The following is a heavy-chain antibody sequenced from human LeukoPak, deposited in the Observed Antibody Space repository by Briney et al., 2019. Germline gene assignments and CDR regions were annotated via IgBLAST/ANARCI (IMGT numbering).Heavy chain of an antibody. CDR1: GYTFTSYG. V-gene: IGHV1-69*13. D-gene: IGHD1-26*01. J-gene: IGHJ4*02. CDR3: ARDRGGSYFGGFDY. Sequence: GASVKVSCKASGYTFTSYGISWVRQAPGQGLEWMGGIIPIFGTANYAQKFQGRVTITADESTSTAYMELSSLRSEDTAVYYCARDRGGSYFGGFDYWGQGTLVTVSS. CDR2: IIPIFGTA.